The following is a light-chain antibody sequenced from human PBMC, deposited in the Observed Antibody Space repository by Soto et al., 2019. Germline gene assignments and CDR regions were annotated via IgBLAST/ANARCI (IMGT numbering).Light chain of an antibody. V-gene: IGLV3-21*02. J-gene: IGLJ3*02. CDR1: IIGVRS. CDR2: DDS. CDR3: QVWDSRSDHVL. Sequence: SYELTQPPSVSVAPGQTAAIPCGGAIIGVRSVNWYRQTPGQTPILVVYDDSDRPSGIPERFSGSKTGTLATLTISRVEAGDEADYYCQVWDSRSDHVLFGGGTKLTVL.